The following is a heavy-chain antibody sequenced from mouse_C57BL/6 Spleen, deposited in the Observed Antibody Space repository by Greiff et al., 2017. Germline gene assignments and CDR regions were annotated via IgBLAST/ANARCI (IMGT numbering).Heavy chain of an antibody. CDR3: AREDGYYHYFDY. CDR2: IDPEDGAT. Sequence: VQLQQSGAELVKPGASVKLSCTASGFNINDYYMHWVKQRTEQGLEWIGRIDPEDGATKYASKFQGKATITADTSSNTAYLQLSSLTSEDDAVDYCAREDGYYHYFDYWGQGTTLTVSS. V-gene: IGHV14-2*01. CDR1: GFNINDYY. D-gene: IGHD2-3*01. J-gene: IGHJ2*01.